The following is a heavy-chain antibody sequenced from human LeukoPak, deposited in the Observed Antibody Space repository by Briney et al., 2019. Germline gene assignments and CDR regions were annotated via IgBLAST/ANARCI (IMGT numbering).Heavy chain of an antibody. CDR3: ARRVTAIGYYYYGMDV. V-gene: IGHV1-18*01. CDR1: GYTFTSYG. Sequence: ASVKVSCKASGYTFTSYGISWVRQAPGQGLEWMGWISAYSGNTNYAQKLQGRVTMTTDTSTSTAYMELRSLRSDDTAVYYCARRVTAIGYYYYGMDVWGQGTTVTVSS. D-gene: IGHD2-21*02. J-gene: IGHJ6*02. CDR2: ISAYSGNT.